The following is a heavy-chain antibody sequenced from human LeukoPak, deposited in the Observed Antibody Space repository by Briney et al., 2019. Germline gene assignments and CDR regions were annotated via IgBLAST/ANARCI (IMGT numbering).Heavy chain of an antibody. V-gene: IGHV3-7*03. J-gene: IGHJ4*02. D-gene: IGHD6-6*01. CDR1: GFTFINYW. CDR3: ARIGYSSSSFDY. CDR2: MKQDGSVK. Sequence: GGSLRLSCAASGFTFINYWMSWVRQAPGKGLEWVANMKQDGSVKYYVDSMKGRFTIPRDNAKNSLYLQMSGLRAKDTAVYFCARIGYSSSSFDYWGQGVLVTVYS.